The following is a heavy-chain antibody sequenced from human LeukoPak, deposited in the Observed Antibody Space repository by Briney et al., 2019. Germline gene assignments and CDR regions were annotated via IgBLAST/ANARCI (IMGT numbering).Heavy chain of an antibody. Sequence: GGSLRLSCAASGFTFDDYGMSWVRQAPGKGLEWVSGINWNGGSTGYADSVKGRFTISRDNAKNSLYLQMNSLRPEDTAVYYCVRSYRDLTGYYNHFDYWGQGNLVTVSS. D-gene: IGHD3-9*01. J-gene: IGHJ4*02. CDR2: INWNGGST. V-gene: IGHV3-20*04. CDR3: VRSYRDLTGYYNHFDY. CDR1: GFTFDDYG.